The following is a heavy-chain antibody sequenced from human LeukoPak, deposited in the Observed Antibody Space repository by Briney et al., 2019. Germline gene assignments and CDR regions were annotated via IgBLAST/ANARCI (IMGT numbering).Heavy chain of an antibody. D-gene: IGHD1-1*01. CDR3: VRDLSPVSDRNVWYDALDI. V-gene: IGHV3-7*01. Sequence: GGSLRLSCVASGFSFTSSWMTWVRQAPGKGLEWVANIAGDESQRRYMDSVKGRFTISRDNAKNSLYLQLNSLRAEDTAIYYCVRDLSPVSDRNVWYDALDIWGQGTMVTVSS. CDR2: IAGDESQR. CDR1: GFSFTSSW. J-gene: IGHJ3*02.